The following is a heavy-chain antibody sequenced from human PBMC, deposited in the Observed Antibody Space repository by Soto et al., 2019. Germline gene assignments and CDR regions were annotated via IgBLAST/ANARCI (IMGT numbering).Heavy chain of an antibody. V-gene: IGHV4-39*01. CDR2: IYYSGST. Sequence: QLQLQESGPGLVKPSETLSLTCTVSGGSISSSSYYWGWIRQPPGKGLEWIGSIYYSGSTYYNPSLKSRVTISVDTSKNQFSLKLSSVTAADTAVYYCARHRRNVGATIFLWGQGTLVTVSS. CDR1: GGSISSSSYY. CDR3: ARHRRNVGATIFL. D-gene: IGHD1-26*01. J-gene: IGHJ4*02.